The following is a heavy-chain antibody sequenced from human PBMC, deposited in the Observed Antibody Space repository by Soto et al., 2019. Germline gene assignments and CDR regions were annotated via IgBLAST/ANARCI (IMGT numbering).Heavy chain of an antibody. CDR3: ASDRSSGWDQGYGMDV. V-gene: IGHV4-59*01. CDR1: GGSISTYY. CDR2: IYYSGST. D-gene: IGHD6-19*01. Sequence: SETLSLTCTVSGGSISTYYWSWIRQPPGKGLEWIGYIYYSGSTSYNPSLKSRVTISVDTSKNQFSLKLRSGADADTAVYYWASDRSSGWDQGYGMDVWGQGTTVTVSS. J-gene: IGHJ6*02.